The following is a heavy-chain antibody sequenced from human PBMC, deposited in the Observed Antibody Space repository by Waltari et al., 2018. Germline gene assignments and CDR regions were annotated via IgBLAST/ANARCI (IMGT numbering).Heavy chain of an antibody. CDR1: GYTFTSYD. D-gene: IGHD4-17*01. Sequence: QVQLVQSGAEVKKPGASVKVSCKASGYTFTSYDINWVRQATGQGLEWMGWMNPNSGNTGYAQKFQGRVTMTRNTSISTAYMELSSLRSEDTAVYYCARTRPTTVARQERSWFDPWGQGTLVTVSS. CDR2: MNPNSGNT. CDR3: ARTRPTTVARQERSWFDP. V-gene: IGHV1-8*01. J-gene: IGHJ5*02.